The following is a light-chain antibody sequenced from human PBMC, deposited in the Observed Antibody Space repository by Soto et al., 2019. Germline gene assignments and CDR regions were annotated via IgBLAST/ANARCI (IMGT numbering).Light chain of an antibody. J-gene: IGKJ5*01. CDR1: QSVSSNS. CDR3: QQRENGIT. V-gene: IGKV3D-20*02. CDR2: DAS. Sequence: EIVLTQSPDTLSLSPGEGAALSCRASQSVSSNSLAWPQQKPGQAPRLLIYDASNRSTGIPARFSGSGSGTDFTLTISSLEPEDFAIYYCQQRENGITFGQGTRLEIK.